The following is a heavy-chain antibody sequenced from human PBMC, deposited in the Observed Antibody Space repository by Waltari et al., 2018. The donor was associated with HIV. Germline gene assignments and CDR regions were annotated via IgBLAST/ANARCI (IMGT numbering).Heavy chain of an antibody. V-gene: IGHV4-34*01. D-gene: IGHD2-2*01. CDR3: ARGSLGYCSSTSCYGMDV. CDR1: GGSFSGYY. Sequence: QVQLQQWGAGLLKPSETLSLTCAVYGGSFSGYYWSWIRQPPGKGLEWIGEINHSGSTNYNPSLKSRVTISVDTSKNQFSLKLSSVTAADTAVYYCARGSLGYCSSTSCYGMDVWGQGTTVTVSS. CDR2: INHSGST. J-gene: IGHJ6*02.